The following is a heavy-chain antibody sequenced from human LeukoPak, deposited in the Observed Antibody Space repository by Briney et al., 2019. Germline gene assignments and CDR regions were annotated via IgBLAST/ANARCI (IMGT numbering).Heavy chain of an antibody. CDR2: ISYDGSNK. CDR3: AKDYYDSSGQGYYYGMDV. Sequence: PGRSLRLSCAASGFTFSSYGMHWVRQAPGKGLEWVAVISYDGSNKYYADSVKGRFTISRDNSKNTLYLQMNSLRAEDTAVYYCAKDYYDSSGQGYYYGMDVWGQVTTVTVPS. V-gene: IGHV3-30*18. J-gene: IGHJ6*02. D-gene: IGHD3-22*01. CDR1: GFTFSSYG.